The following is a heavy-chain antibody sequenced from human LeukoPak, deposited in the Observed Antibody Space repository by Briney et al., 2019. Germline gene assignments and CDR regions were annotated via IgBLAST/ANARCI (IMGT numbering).Heavy chain of an antibody. CDR2: INHSGST. D-gene: IGHD1-26*01. Sequence: GPLRLSCAASGFTFSDSYMTWVRQAPGKGLEWIGEINHSGSTNYNPSLKSRVTISVDTSKNQFSLKLSSVTAADTAVYYCARRRVGGRPYYYYMDVWGKGTTVTISS. CDR3: ARRRVGGRPYYYYMDV. CDR1: GFTFSDSY. J-gene: IGHJ6*03. V-gene: IGHV4-34*01.